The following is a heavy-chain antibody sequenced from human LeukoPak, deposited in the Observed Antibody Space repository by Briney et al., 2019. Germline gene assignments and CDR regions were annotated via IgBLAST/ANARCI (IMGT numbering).Heavy chain of an antibody. V-gene: IGHV1-2*02. CDR2: INPNSDVT. CDR3: AREYYYESSDYYVVLSGAFDI. D-gene: IGHD3-22*01. CDR1: GYTFTGYY. Sequence: ASVKVSCRASGYTFTGYYMHWVRQAPGQGLEWMGWINPNSDVTNYAQKFQGRVTMTRDTSISTAYMELSSLRSDDTAVYYCAREYYYESSDYYVVLSGAFDIWGQGTMVTVSS. J-gene: IGHJ3*02.